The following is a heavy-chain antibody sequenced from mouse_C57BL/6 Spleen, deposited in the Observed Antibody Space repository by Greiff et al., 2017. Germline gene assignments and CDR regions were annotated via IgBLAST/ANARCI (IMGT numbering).Heavy chain of an antibody. J-gene: IGHJ2*01. D-gene: IGHD4-1*01. V-gene: IGHV1-76*01. Sequence: QVQLQQSGAELVRPGASVKLSCKASGYTFTDYYINWVKQRPGQGLEWIARIYPGSGNTYYNEKFKGKATLTAEKSSSTAYMQLSSLTSEDSAVYFCARRLTGSFDYWGQGTTLTVSS. CDR1: GYTFTDYY. CDR3: ARRLTGSFDY. CDR2: IYPGSGNT.